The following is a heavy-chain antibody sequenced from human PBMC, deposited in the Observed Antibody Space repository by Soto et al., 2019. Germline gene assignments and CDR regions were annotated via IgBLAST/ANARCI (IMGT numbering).Heavy chain of an antibody. CDR1: GYAFTTYD. Sequence: QVQLVQSGAEVKKPGASVKVSCQASGYAFTTYDIHWVRQASGQGLEWVGRLNPNSGDTVYAQRLRGRVTLTRDTSKTTAYMELSSLRSDDTAVYYCASRYRVVTSIHAFDMWGQGTMVTVSS. D-gene: IGHD2-21*02. J-gene: IGHJ3*02. CDR2: LNPNSGDT. CDR3: ASRYRVVTSIHAFDM. V-gene: IGHV1-8*01.